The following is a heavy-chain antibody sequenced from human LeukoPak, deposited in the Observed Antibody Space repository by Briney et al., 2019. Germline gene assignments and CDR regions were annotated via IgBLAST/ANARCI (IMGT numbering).Heavy chain of an antibody. CDR3: ARAHLVYQRQNWFDP. J-gene: IGHJ5*02. V-gene: IGHV4-59*01. Sequence: SETPSLTCTVSGGSISSYYWSWIRQPPGKGLEWIGYIYYSGSTNYNPSLKSRVTISVDTSKNQFSLKLSSVTAADTAVYYCARAHLVYQRQNWFDPWGQGTLVIVSS. D-gene: IGHD2-8*01. CDR2: IYYSGST. CDR1: GGSISSYY.